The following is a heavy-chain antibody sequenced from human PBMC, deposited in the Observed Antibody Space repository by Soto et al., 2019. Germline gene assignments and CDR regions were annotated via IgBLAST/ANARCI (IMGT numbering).Heavy chain of an antibody. CDR2: ISAYNGNT. D-gene: IGHD5-18*01. CDR1: GYTFTSYG. J-gene: IGHJ6*03. V-gene: IGHV1-18*01. Sequence: QVQLVQSGAEVKKPGASVKVSCKASGYTFTSYGISWVRQAPGQGLEWMGWISAYNGNTNYAQKLQGRVTMTTDTPTSTAYMELRSLRSDDTAVYYCARVDSYATVYYYYYMDVWGKGTTVTVSS. CDR3: ARVDSYATVYYYYYMDV.